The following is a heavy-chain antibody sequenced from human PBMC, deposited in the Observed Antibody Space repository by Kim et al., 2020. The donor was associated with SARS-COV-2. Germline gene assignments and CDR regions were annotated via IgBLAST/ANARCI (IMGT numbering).Heavy chain of an antibody. D-gene: IGHD6-13*01. CDR3: AREGAAADIDY. J-gene: IGHJ4*02. CDR2: IYYSGST. V-gene: IGHV4-61*01. Sequence: ETLSLTCTVSGGSVSSGSYYWSWIRQPPGKGLEWIGYIYYSGSTNYNPSLKGRVTISVDTSKNQFSLKLSSVTAADTAVYYCAREGAAADIDYWGQGTLVTVSA. CDR1: GGSVSSGSYY.